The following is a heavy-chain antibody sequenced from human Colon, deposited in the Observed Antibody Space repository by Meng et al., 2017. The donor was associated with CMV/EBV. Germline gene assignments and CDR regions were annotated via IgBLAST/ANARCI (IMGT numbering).Heavy chain of an antibody. J-gene: IGHJ4*02. CDR3: ARALVAAPTGY. CDR1: GLTFNGHG. D-gene: IGHD6-6*01. Sequence: GASLKISCAASGLTFNGHGIHWVRQAPGTGLEWVSSISRRGRTTSYADSVKGRFTLSRDNAENSLYLQISSLRTDDTAVYYCARALVAAPTGYWGQGTLVTVSS. V-gene: IGHV3-48*03. CDR2: ISRRGRTT.